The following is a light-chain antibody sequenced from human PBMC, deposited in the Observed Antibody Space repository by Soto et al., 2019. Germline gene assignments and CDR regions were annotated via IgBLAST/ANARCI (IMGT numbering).Light chain of an antibody. CDR3: QGYSEWVLT. V-gene: IGKV3-15*01. J-gene: IGKJ4*01. Sequence: EIVMTQSPATLSVSPGERDTLSCRASQSVNTNLAWYQQKRGQAPRLLIYGASARATIIPARFIGSVSGAEITTSFSGLQFQDFAVYNWQGYSEWVLTFG. CDR2: GAS. CDR1: QSVNTN.